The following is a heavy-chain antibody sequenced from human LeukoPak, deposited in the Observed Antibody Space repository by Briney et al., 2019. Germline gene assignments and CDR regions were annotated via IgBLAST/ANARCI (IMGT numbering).Heavy chain of an antibody. J-gene: IGHJ4*02. D-gene: IGHD6-13*01. CDR3: AKDMVRRGIAAAGIDY. Sequence: GGSLRLSCAASGFTFSSYGMHWVRQAPGKGLEWVAVISYDGSNKYYADSVKGRFTISRDNSKNTLYLQMNSLRAEDTAVYYCAKDMVRRGIAAAGIDYWGQGTLVTVSS. V-gene: IGHV3-30*18. CDR2: ISYDGSNK. CDR1: GFTFSSYG.